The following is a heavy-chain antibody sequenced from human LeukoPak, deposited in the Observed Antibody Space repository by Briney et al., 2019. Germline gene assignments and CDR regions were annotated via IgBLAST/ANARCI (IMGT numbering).Heavy chain of an antibody. D-gene: IGHD5-24*01. CDR3: ARDVAREFDY. Sequence: ASVTVSCKASGYIFISYYIHWVRQAPGQGLEWMGVINPSDGSTNYAQKFQGRVTMTRDRSTSTVYMELSSLRSEDTAAYYCARDVAREFDYWGQGSLVTVSS. CDR2: INPSDGST. J-gene: IGHJ4*02. CDR1: GYIFISYY. V-gene: IGHV1-46*01.